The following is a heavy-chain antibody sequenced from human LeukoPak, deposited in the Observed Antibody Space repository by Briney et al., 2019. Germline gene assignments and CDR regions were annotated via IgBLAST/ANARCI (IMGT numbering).Heavy chain of an antibody. V-gene: IGHV4-38-2*01. J-gene: IGHJ5*02. CDR1: GYSISSAYY. Sequence: PSETLSLTCAVSGYSISSAYYWGWIRQPPGKGLEWIGTISHSGTTYFNPSLKSRVTIFLDTSKNQFSLNLTSVTAADTAVYYFERFGSTSGRGFDPWGQGTLVTVSS. D-gene: IGHD2-2*01. CDR3: ERFGSTSGRGFDP. CDR2: ISHSGTT.